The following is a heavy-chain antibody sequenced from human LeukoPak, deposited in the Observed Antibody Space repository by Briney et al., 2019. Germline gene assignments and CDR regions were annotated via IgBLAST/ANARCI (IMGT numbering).Heavy chain of an antibody. CDR3: ARVGEFVVVTASTHSYYMDV. CDR2: VYYSGLT. D-gene: IGHD2-21*02. J-gene: IGHJ6*03. Sequence: PSETLSLTCTVSGGSISSSSYFWGWLRQPPGKGLEWIGSVYYSGLTYDNPSLKSRVTISVDTSKNQFSLNLSSVTAADTAVYYCARVGEFVVVTASTHSYYMDVWGRGTTVTVSS. CDR1: GGSISSSSYF. V-gene: IGHV4-39*07.